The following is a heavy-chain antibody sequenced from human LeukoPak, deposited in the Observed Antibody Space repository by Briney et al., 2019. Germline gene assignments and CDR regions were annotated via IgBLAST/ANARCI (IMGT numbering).Heavy chain of an antibody. CDR3: ARGPLWWPYPEYDY. Sequence: ASVKVSCKASGYTFTSYAMNWVRQAPGQGLEWMGWINTNTGNPTYAQGFTGRFVFSLDTSVSTAYLQISSLKAEDTAMYYCARGPLWWPYPEYDYWGQGTLVTVSS. V-gene: IGHV7-4-1*02. CDR2: INTNTGNP. J-gene: IGHJ4*02. CDR1: GYTFTSYA. D-gene: IGHD2-21*01.